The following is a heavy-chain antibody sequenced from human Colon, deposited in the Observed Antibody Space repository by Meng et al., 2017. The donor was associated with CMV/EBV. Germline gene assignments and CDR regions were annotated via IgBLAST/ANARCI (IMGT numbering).Heavy chain of an antibody. CDR1: GFTFDTYS. CDR2: ISSSSSYI. J-gene: IGHJ4*02. V-gene: IGHV3-21*01. Sequence: GESLKISCAASGFTFDTYSMNWVRQAPGTGLEWVASISSSSSYIYYADSVKGRFTISRDNAKNSLYLQMNNLRAEDTAVYYCARGHDFDYWGRERWSPSPQ. CDR3: ARGHDFDY.